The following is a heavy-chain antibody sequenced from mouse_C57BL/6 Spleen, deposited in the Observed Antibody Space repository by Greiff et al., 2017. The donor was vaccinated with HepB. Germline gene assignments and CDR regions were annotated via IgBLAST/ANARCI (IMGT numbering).Heavy chain of an antibody. CDR3: ARDRTGTPSFDY. CDR1: GFTFSSYA. CDR2: ISDGGSYT. D-gene: IGHD4-1*01. Sequence: DVQLQESGGGLVKPGGSLKLSCAASGFTFSSYAMSWVRQTPEKRLEWVATISDGGSYTYYPDNVKGRFTISRDNAKNNLYLQMSHLKAEDTAMYYCARDRTGTPSFDYWGQGTTLTVSS. J-gene: IGHJ2*01. V-gene: IGHV5-4*01.